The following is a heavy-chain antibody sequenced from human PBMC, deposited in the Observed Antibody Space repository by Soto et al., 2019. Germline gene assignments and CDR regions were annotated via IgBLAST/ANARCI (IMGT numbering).Heavy chain of an antibody. V-gene: IGHV3-21*01. D-gene: IGHD6-19*01. Sequence: EVQLVESGGGLVKPGGSLRLSCAASGFTFSSYSMNWVRQAPGKGLEWVSSISSSSSYIYYADSVKGRITISRDNAKNSLNLQMNSLRADDTAVEYCARGNSSGDIDYWCQGPLVTVSS. CDR3: ARGNSSGDIDY. CDR1: GFTFSSYS. J-gene: IGHJ4*02. CDR2: ISSSSSYI.